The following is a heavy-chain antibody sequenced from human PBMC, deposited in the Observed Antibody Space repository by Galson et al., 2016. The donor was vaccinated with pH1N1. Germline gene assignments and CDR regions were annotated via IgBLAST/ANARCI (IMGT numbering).Heavy chain of an antibody. CDR2: IQDGGGGT. J-gene: IGHJ4*02. V-gene: IGHV3-23*01. CDR1: GFTFNNYA. Sequence: SLRLSCAASGFTFNNYAMSWVRQAPGKELEWVSGIQDGGGGTEYADSVKGRSTISRDNSKNTLSLQMNSLRAEDTAVYFCAKADHIWASYFDYWGQGTLVTVSS. CDR3: AKADHIWASYFDY. D-gene: IGHD2-21*01.